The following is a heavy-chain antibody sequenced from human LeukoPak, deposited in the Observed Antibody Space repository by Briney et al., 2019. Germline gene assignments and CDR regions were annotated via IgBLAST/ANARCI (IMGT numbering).Heavy chain of an antibody. CDR3: ARKNPRTNIVGAVPRYWFDP. V-gene: IGHV4-34*01. CDR1: GGSFSGYY. D-gene: IGHD1-26*01. Sequence: KPSETLSLTCAVYGGSFSGYYWSGIRQPPGKGLEWIGEINHSGSTNYNPSLKSRVTISVDTSKNQFSLKLSSVTAADTAVYYCARKNPRTNIVGAVPRYWFDPWGQGTLVTVSS. J-gene: IGHJ5*02. CDR2: INHSGST.